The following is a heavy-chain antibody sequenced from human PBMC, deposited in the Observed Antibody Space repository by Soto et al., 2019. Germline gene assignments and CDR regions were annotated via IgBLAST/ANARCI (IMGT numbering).Heavy chain of an antibody. Sequence: ASVKVSCKTSGDNFKKNVFTWARQAPGQGLEWMGGTIPALGKTHYIEKFQGRVTITVDDATRTVYMEVRDLTSEDTAIYYCARGPFRPSAMDVWGQGTTVTVSS. CDR3: ARGPFRPSAMDV. CDR1: GDNFKKNV. CDR2: TIPALGKT. D-gene: IGHD3-10*01. V-gene: IGHV1-69*10. J-gene: IGHJ6*02.